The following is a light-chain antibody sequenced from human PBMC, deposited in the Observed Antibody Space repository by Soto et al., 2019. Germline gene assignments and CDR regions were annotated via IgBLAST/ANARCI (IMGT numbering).Light chain of an antibody. CDR3: QQYNTWPLT. Sequence: EIVMTQSPATLSVCQGERATLSCRASQSISSNLAWYQQKPGPAPRLLIYGASTRATAIPARFSGSGSETEFTLTISSLQSEDFAVYYCQQYNTWPLTFGQGTKVEIK. V-gene: IGKV3-15*01. CDR2: GAS. CDR1: QSISSN. J-gene: IGKJ1*01.